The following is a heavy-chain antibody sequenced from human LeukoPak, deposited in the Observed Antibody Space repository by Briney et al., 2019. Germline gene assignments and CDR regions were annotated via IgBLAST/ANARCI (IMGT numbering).Heavy chain of an antibody. J-gene: IGHJ6*02. CDR2: IYYSGST. V-gene: IGHV4-31*03. D-gene: IGHD3-10*01. Sequence: PSETLSLTCTVSGGSISSGGYYWSWIRQHPGKGLEWIGYIYYSGSTYYNPSLKSRVTISVDTSKNQFSLKLSSVTAADTAVYYCARVAGSGSTGYGMDVWGQGTTVTVSS. CDR1: GGSISSGGYY. CDR3: ARVAGSGSTGYGMDV.